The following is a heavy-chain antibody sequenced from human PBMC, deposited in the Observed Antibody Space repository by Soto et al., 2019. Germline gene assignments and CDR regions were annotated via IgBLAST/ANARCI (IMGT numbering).Heavy chain of an antibody. Sequence: GGSLRLSCAASGFTFSSYVMSWVRQAPGKGLEWVSAISGSGGSTYYADSVKGRFTISKDNSKNTLYLQMNSLRAEDTAVYYCAKPYYSITTYCGGDCSSAGAFDIWGQGTMVTVSS. CDR2: ISGSGGST. V-gene: IGHV3-23*01. J-gene: IGHJ3*02. D-gene: IGHD2-21*01. CDR1: GFTFSSYV. CDR3: AKPYYSITTYCGGDCSSAGAFDI.